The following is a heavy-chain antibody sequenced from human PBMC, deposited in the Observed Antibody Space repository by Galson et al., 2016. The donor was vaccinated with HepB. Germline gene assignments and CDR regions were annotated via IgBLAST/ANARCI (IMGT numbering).Heavy chain of an antibody. CDR2: IYYSGRV. V-gene: IGHV4-61*01. CDR1: GDSVSSGSYY. D-gene: IGHD2-15*01. Sequence: SETLSLTCTVSGDSVSSGSYYWSWIRQPPGKGLEWIGYIYYSGRVNYNPSLKSRVTLSVDTSKNQFSLKLSSVTAADTAVYYCARDHVVWGQGTLVTVSS. J-gene: IGHJ4*02. CDR3: ARDHVV.